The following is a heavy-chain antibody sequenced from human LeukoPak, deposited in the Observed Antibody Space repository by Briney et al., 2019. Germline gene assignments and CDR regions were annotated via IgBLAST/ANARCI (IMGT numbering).Heavy chain of an antibody. CDR2: ISSSGSTM. D-gene: IGHD5-24*01. CDR3: ARVNGYNSEGYYYYMDV. CDR1: GFTVSSNY. Sequence: GGSLRLSCAASGFTVSSNYMSWVRQAPGKGLEWVSYISSSGSTMYYADSVKGRFTISRDNAKNSLYLQMNSLRAEDTAVYYCARVNGYNSEGYYYYMDVWGEGTTVTISS. V-gene: IGHV3-11*01. J-gene: IGHJ6*03.